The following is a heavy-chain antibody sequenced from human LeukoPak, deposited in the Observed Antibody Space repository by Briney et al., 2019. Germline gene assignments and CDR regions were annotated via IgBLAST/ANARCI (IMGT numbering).Heavy chain of an antibody. D-gene: IGHD2-2*01. CDR1: GFTFSSYA. J-gene: IGHJ3*02. V-gene: IGHV3-30*04. Sequence: GGSLRLSCAASGFTFSSYAIHWVRQAPGKGLEWVAVISFDGSNKYYADSVKGRFSISRDNSKNTLYLQMNSLRAEDTAVYYCAREYCSSTSCYDVLDIWGQGTMVTVSS. CDR2: ISFDGSNK. CDR3: AREYCSSTSCYDVLDI.